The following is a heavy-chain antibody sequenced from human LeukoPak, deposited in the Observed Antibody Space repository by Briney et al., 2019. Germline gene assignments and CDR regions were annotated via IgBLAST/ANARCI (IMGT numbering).Heavy chain of an antibody. CDR1: GYTFTSYY. CDR3: ARDSGWWMFDY. D-gene: IGHD6-19*01. Sequence: ASVKVSCKATGYTFTSYYIHWVRQAPGQGLEWMGIINPSGGSTSYAQKFQGRVTMTRDTSTSTVYMELSSLRSEDTAVYYCARDSGWWMFDYWGQGTLVTVSS. J-gene: IGHJ4*02. V-gene: IGHV1-46*01. CDR2: INPSGGST.